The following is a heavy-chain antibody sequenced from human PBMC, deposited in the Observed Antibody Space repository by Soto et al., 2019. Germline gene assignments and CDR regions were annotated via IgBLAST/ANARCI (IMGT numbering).Heavy chain of an antibody. Sequence: GGSLRLSCVASVFTFINYNMNWVRQAPGKGLEWVSYISSRSGTIYYADSVKGRFTISRDNAKNSLYLQMNSLRDEDTAVYYCARDCGKGYGMDVWGQGTTVTVSS. CDR1: VFTFINYN. V-gene: IGHV3-48*02. CDR3: ARDCGKGYGMDV. J-gene: IGHJ6*02. CDR2: ISSRSGTI.